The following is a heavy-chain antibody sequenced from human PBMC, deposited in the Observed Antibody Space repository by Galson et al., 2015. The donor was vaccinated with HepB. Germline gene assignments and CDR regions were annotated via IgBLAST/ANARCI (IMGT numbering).Heavy chain of an antibody. V-gene: IGHV3-30-3*01. CDR3: ARSTYYYDSSGKGGAFDI. CDR1: GFTFSSYA. Sequence: SLRLSCAASGFTFSSYAMHWVRQAPGKGLEWVAVISHDGSNKYYADSVKGRSTISRDNSKNTLYLQMNSLRAEDTAVYYCARSTYYYDSSGKGGAFDIWGQGTMVTVSS. CDR2: ISHDGSNK. D-gene: IGHD3-22*01. J-gene: IGHJ3*02.